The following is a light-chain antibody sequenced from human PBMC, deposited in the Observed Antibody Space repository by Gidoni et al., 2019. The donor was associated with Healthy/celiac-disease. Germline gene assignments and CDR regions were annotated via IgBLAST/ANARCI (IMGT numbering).Light chain of an antibody. V-gene: IGLV8-61*01. CDR1: SGSVSTSYY. CDR2: STN. J-gene: IGLJ3*02. Sequence: QTVVTQAPSFSVSPGGTVTLTCGLSSGSVSTSYYPSWYHQTPGQAPRTLIYSTNTRSAGVTDRFAGSILGNKAALTITGAQADDESDYYCVLYMGSGTWVFGGGTKLTVL. CDR3: VLYMGSGTWV.